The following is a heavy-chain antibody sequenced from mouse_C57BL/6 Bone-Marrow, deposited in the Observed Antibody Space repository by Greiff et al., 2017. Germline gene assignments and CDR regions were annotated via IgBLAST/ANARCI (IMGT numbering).Heavy chain of an antibody. CDR2: IDPSASYT. D-gene: IGHD2-3*01. J-gene: IGHJ3*01. CDR3: ARGWRPWFAY. CDR1: GYTFTSYW. V-gene: IGHV1-50*01. Sequence: QVQLQQSGAELVKPGASVKLSCKASGYTFTSYWMQWVKQRPGQGLEWIGEIDPSASYTNYNQKFKGKATLTVDTSSSTAYMQLSSLTSEDSAVYYCARGWRPWFAYWGQGTLVTVSA.